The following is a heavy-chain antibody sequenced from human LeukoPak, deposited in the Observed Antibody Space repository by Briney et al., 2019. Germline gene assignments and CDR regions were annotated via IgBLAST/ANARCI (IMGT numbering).Heavy chain of an antibody. CDR3: ATNLYYDVLTGYYPDAFDI. CDR1: GGSISSYY. J-gene: IGHJ3*02. Sequence: SETLSLTCTVSGGSISSYYWSWIRQPPGKGLEWIGYIYYSGSTNYNPSLKSRVTISVDTSKNQFSLKLSSVTAADTAVYCCATNLYYDVLTGYYPDAFDIWGQGTMVTVSS. V-gene: IGHV4-59*01. D-gene: IGHD3-9*01. CDR2: IYYSGST.